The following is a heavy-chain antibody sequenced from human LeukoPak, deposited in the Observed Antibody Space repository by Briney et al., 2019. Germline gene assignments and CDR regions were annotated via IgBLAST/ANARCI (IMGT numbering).Heavy chain of an antibody. V-gene: IGHV4-38-2*01. D-gene: IGHD2-15*01. CDR3: ASLLLYCRGGSCFDY. Sequence: SETLSLTCAVSGYSISSGYYWGWIRQPPGKGLEWIGSIYHSGSTYYNPSLKSRVTISVDTSKNQFSLKLSSVTAADTAVYYCASLLLYCRGGSCFDYWGQGTLVTVSS. CDR1: GYSISSGYY. CDR2: IYHSGST. J-gene: IGHJ4*02.